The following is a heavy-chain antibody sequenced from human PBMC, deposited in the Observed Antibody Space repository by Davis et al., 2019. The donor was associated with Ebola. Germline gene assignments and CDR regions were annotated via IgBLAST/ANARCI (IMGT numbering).Heavy chain of an antibody. D-gene: IGHD6-13*01. CDR3: AGSSSWFDAFDI. CDR2: IYYSGST. Sequence: PSETLSLTCTVSGGSISSGGYYWSWIRQHPGKGLEWIGYIYYSGSTYYNPSLKSRVTISVDTSKNQFSLKLSSVTAADTAVYYCAGSSSWFDAFDIWGQGTMVTVSS. J-gene: IGHJ3*02. CDR1: GGSISSGGYY. V-gene: IGHV4-31*03.